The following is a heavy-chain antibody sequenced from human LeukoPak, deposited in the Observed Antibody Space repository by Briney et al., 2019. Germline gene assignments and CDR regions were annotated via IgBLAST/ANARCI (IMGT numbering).Heavy chain of an antibody. V-gene: IGHV5-51*01. Sequence: GESLKISCKGSGYSFTSYWIGWVRQMPGKGLEWMGIIYPGDSDTRYSPSFQGQVTISADKSISTAYPQWSSLKASDTAMYYCARNLLPATYNYYGMDVWGQGTTVTVSS. J-gene: IGHJ6*02. D-gene: IGHD1-14*01. CDR1: GYSFTSYW. CDR3: ARNLLPATYNYYGMDV. CDR2: IYPGDSDT.